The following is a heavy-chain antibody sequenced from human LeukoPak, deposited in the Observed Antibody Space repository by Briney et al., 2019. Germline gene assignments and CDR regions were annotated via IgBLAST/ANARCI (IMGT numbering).Heavy chain of an antibody. J-gene: IGHJ4*02. CDR2: IKQDGSEK. V-gene: IGHV3-7*01. CDR3: ARVLLWFGESWSYYFDY. CDR1: GFTVSSNY. Sequence: GGSLRLSCAASGFTVSSNYMSWVRQAPGKGLEWVANIKQDGSEKYYVDSVKGRFTISRDNAKNSLYLQMNSLRAEDTAVYYCARVLLWFGESWSYYFDYWGQGTLVTVSS. D-gene: IGHD3-10*01.